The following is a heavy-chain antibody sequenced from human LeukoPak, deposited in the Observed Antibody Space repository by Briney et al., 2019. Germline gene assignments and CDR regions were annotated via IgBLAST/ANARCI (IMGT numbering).Heavy chain of an antibody. V-gene: IGHV1-2*02. J-gene: IGHJ4*02. CDR3: AREVIASAQFDS. CDR1: GYTFTGSY. Sequence: ASVKVSCKASGYTFTGSYLHWVRQAPGQGLEWMGWISPSTGGTNYGQRFQGRVTMTRDTSISTAYMELSGLRSDDTAVYFCAREVIASAQFDSWGQGTLVTVSS. D-gene: IGHD6-13*01. CDR2: ISPSTGGT.